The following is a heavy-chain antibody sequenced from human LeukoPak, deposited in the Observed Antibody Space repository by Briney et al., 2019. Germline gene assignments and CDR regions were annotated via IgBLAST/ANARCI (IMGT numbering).Heavy chain of an antibody. CDR1: GFTFTSYD. V-gene: IGHV1-8*01. Sequence: ASVTVSCKASGFTFTSYDINWVRQATGQGLEWMGWMNPISGSRGYAQKFQGRVSVTTSSSTSTAYLELNSLTSEDTAVYYCARGLRNDWFFDLWGRGTLVTVSS. J-gene: IGHJ2*01. CDR2: MNPISGSR. CDR3: ARGLRNDWFFDL.